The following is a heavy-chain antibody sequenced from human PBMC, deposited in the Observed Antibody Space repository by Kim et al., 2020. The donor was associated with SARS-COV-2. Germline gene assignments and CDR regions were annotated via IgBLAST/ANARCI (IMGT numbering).Heavy chain of an antibody. CDR1: GFTFSSYS. V-gene: IGHV3-48*02. CDR2: ISSSSSTI. D-gene: IGHD4-17*01. J-gene: IGHJ4*02. CDR3: ARDELDYGDYARKSPYKSFDS. Sequence: GGSLRLSCAASGFTFSSYSMNWVRQAPGKGLEWVSYISSSSSTIYYADSVKGRFTISRDNAKNSLYLQMNSLRDEDTAVYYCARDELDYGDYARKSPYKSFDSWGQGTLVTVSS.